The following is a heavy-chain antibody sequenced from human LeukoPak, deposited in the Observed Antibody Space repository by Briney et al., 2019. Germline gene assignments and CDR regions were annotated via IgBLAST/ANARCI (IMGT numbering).Heavy chain of an antibody. Sequence: SETLSLTCAVYGGSFSGYYWSWIRQPPGKGLEWIGEINHSGSTNYNPSLKSRVTISVDTSKNQFSLKLSSVTAADTAVYYCANGIGAPTYSSSWYHYYYGMDVWGQGTTVTVSS. D-gene: IGHD6-13*01. V-gene: IGHV4-34*01. CDR1: GGSFSGYY. CDR2: INHSGST. CDR3: ANGIGAPTYSSSWYHYYYGMDV. J-gene: IGHJ6*02.